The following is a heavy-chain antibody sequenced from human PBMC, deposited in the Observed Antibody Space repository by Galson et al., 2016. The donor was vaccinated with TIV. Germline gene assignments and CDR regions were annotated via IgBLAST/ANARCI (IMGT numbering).Heavy chain of an antibody. CDR3: ERETAEGRTDSYYFVY. J-gene: IGHJ4*02. CDR1: GFIFSYYA. CDR2: ISYDGAKA. Sequence: SLRLSCAASGFIFSYYAMHWVRQAPGKGLEWVAGISYDGAKAYYADSVKGRFTISRDNSKNKLFLQINSLRPDDTALYYCERETAEGRTDSYYFVYWGQGVLVTVSS. D-gene: IGHD1-1*01. V-gene: IGHV3-30-3*01.